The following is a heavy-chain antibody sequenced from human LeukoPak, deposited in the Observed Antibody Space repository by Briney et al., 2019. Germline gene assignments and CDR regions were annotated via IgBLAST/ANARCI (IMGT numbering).Heavy chain of an antibody. V-gene: IGHV4-39*07. CDR3: AKSKGLRYFDWLFSPLDY. CDR2: IYYSGTT. D-gene: IGHD3-9*01. Sequence: SETLSLTCTVSGASISTIISYWGWIRQTPGKGLEWIGSIYYSGTTYYNPSLESRVTISIDTSKNQFSVKLTSVTAADTAVYYCAKSKGLRYFDWLFSPLDYWGQGTLVTVSS. J-gene: IGHJ4*02. CDR1: GASISTIISY.